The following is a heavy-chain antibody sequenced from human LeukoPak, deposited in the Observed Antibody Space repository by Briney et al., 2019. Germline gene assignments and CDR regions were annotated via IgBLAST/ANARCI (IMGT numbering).Heavy chain of an antibody. D-gene: IGHD5-18*01. J-gene: IGHJ4*02. V-gene: IGHV4-34*01. CDR1: GGSFSGDY. Sequence: SETLSLTCAVYGGSFSGDYWSWIRQPPGKGLEWIGESNHSGNTNYNPSLKSRVTISVDTSKNQFSLKLSSVTAADTAVYYCAREGGYSYGDAPLHFDYWGQGTLVTVSS. CDR3: AREGGYSYGDAPLHFDY. CDR2: SNHSGNT.